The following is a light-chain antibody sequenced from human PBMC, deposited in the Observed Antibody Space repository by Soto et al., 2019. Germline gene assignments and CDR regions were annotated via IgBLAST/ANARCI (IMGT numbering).Light chain of an antibody. CDR2: HAS. V-gene: IGKV1-33*01. Sequence: DIQMTQSPSSLSASVGDRVTITCQASQDINNYLNWYQQKPGKAPKLLISHASNLETGDPTKFSGSGSGTDFTFTINSLQPEDTATYYCQQYNNLPITFGRGTRLEIK. CDR1: QDINNY. CDR3: QQYNNLPIT. J-gene: IGKJ5*01.